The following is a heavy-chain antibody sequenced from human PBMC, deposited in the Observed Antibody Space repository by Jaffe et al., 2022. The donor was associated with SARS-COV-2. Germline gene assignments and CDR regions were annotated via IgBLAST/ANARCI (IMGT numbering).Heavy chain of an antibody. V-gene: IGHV4-59*01. Sequence: QVQLQESGPGLVKPSETLSLTCTVSGGSISSYYWSWIRQPPGKGLEWIGYIYYSGSTNYNPSLKSRVTISVDTSKNQFSLKLSSVTAADTAVYYCARGQLWPRPGPYFDYWGQGTLVTVSS. D-gene: IGHD5-18*01. J-gene: IGHJ4*02. CDR3: ARGQLWPRPGPYFDY. CDR1: GGSISSYY. CDR2: IYYSGST.